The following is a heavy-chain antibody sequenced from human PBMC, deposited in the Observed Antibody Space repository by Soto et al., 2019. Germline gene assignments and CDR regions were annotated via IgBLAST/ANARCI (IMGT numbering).Heavy chain of an antibody. J-gene: IGHJ3*02. D-gene: IGHD6-13*01. V-gene: IGHV4-30-2*01. CDR1: GGSISSGGYS. CDR3: ARVLTAAGNAFDI. CDR2: IYHSGST. Sequence: TLSLTCAVSGGSISSGGYSWSWIRQPPGKGLEWIGYIYHSGSTYYNPSLKSRVTISVDRSKNQFSLKLSSVTAADTAAYYCARVLTAAGNAFDIWGQGTMVTVSS.